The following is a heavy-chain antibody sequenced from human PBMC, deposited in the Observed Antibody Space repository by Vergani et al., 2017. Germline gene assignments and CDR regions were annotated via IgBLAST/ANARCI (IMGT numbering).Heavy chain of an antibody. D-gene: IGHD3-3*01. J-gene: IGHJ3*02. V-gene: IGHV3-30*01. Sequence: QVQLVESGGGVVQPGRSLRLSCAASGFTFSSYAMHWVRQAPGKGLEWVAVISYDGSNKYYADSVKGRFTISRDNSKNTLYLQMNSLRDEDTAVYYCARDLXRITIFGVVISNDAFDIWGQGTMVTVSS. CDR1: GFTFSSYA. CDR3: ARDLXRITIFGVVISNDAFDI. CDR2: ISYDGSNK.